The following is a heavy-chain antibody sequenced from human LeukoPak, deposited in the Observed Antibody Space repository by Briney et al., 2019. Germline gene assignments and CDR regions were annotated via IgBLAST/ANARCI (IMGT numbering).Heavy chain of an antibody. J-gene: IGHJ3*02. Sequence: ASVKVSCKASGYTFTDYYIHWVRQAPGQGLEWMGWMNPNSGNTGYAQKFQGRVTMTRNTSISTAYMELSSLRSEDTAVYYCARGPLRYFDWLLSNHDAFDIWGQETVVTVSS. CDR2: MNPNSGNT. CDR3: ARGPLRYFDWLLSNHDAFDI. CDR1: GYTFTDYY. D-gene: IGHD3-9*01. V-gene: IGHV1-8*02.